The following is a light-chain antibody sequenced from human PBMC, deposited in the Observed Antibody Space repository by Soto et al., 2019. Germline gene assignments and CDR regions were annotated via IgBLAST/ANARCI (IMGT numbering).Light chain of an antibody. CDR1: QGISNS. Sequence: DVQMTQSPSSLSASVGDRVTITCRASQGISNSLAWYQQRPGRVPKLLIYGASNLQSEVRSRFIGSGSGTDFTLTLSSLPPEDVATYYCQKYESAARTFGQGTKVDTK. V-gene: IGKV1-27*01. CDR2: GAS. CDR3: QKYESAART. J-gene: IGKJ1*01.